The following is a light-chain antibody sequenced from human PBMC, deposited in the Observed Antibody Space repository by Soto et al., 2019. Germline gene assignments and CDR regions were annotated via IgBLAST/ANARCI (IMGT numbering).Light chain of an antibody. V-gene: IGKV1-9*01. CDR2: SAS. CDR3: QQLDRYPFT. CDR1: LDIRGY. Sequence: DIQLTQSPSFLSASVGDRVTITCRASLDIRGYLAWYQQKPGKVPRLLIYSASTLQGGVPSRFSGSGSGTEFTLTISRLQPEDLASYYCQQLDRYPFTFGGGTKVEIK. J-gene: IGKJ4*01.